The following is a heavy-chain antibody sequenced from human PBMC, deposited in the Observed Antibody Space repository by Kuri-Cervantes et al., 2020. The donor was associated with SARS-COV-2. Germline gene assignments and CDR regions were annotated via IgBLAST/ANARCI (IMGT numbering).Heavy chain of an antibody. CDR1: GGSFSGYY. D-gene: IGHD3-22*01. Sequence: ESLKISCAVYGGSFSGYYWSWIRQPPGKGLEWIGEINHSGSTNYNPSLKSRVTISVDTSKNQFSLKLRSVTAADTAVYYCARGGPPYYYDSSGYRAYFQHWGQGALVTVSS. V-gene: IGHV4-34*01. J-gene: IGHJ1*01. CDR2: INHSGST. CDR3: ARGGPPYYYDSSGYRAYFQH.